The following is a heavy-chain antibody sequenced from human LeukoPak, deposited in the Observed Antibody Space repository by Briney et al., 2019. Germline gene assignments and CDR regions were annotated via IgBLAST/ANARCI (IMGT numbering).Heavy chain of an antibody. D-gene: IGHD2-2*01. Sequence: GGSLRLSCAASGFTFSSYGTHWVRQAPGKGLEWVAVISYDGSNKYYADSVKGRFTISRDNSKNTLYLQMNSLRPDDTAVYYCARCTASCYANAFDVWGQGTLLTVSS. J-gene: IGHJ3*01. CDR1: GFTFSSYG. CDR3: ARCTASCYANAFDV. V-gene: IGHV3-30*03. CDR2: ISYDGSNK.